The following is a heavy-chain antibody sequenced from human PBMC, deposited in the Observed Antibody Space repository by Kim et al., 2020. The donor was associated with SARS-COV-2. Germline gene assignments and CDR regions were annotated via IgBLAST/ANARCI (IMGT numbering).Heavy chain of an antibody. J-gene: IGHJ6*02. CDR3: ARVHGYCSSTSCYEDYYYYYGMDV. V-gene: IGHV4-61*01. CDR1: GGSVSSGSYY. CDR2: IYYSGST. Sequence: SETLYLTCTVSGGSVSSGSYYWSWIRQPPGKGLEWIGYIYYSGSTNYNPSLKSRVTISVDTSKNQFSLKLSSVTAADTAVYYCARVHGYCSSTSCYEDYYYYYGMDVWGQGTTVTVSS. D-gene: IGHD2-2*01.